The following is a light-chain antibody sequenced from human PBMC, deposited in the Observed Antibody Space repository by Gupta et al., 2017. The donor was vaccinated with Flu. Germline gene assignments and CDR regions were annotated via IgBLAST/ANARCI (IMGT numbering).Light chain of an antibody. Sequence: PGTLSLSPGERATLSCRASQNINRCYVSCYQQQPSQTPMLLNLDASNRATVIPDMFSSSGSGTYFILTISRLEPEYLALYYCQHCGCPPTFGQGTRLEIK. CDR2: DAS. CDR3: QHCGCPPT. J-gene: IGKJ5*01. CDR1: QNINRCY. V-gene: IGKV3-20*01.